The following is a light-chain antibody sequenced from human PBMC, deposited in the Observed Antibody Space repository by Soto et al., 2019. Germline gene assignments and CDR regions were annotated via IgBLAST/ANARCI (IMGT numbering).Light chain of an antibody. CDR1: QTISSW. CDR2: KAS. V-gene: IGKV1-5*03. J-gene: IGKJ1*01. CDR3: QHYNSYSEA. Sequence: DIPLTQSPSTLSGSVGERVTITCRASQTISSWLAWYQQKPGQAPKLLIYKASTLNSEVPSRFSGSGSGTEFTLTISSLQSDDFATYYCQHYNSYSEAFGQGTQVDIK.